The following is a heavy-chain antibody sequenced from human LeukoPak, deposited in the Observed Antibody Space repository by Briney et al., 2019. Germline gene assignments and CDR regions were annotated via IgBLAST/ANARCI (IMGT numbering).Heavy chain of an antibody. D-gene: IGHD6-19*01. J-gene: IGHJ6*02. CDR1: GYTFTGYY. V-gene: IGHV1-2*02. CDR3: ARNDYSGRYGRDYYYYGMDV. Sequence: GASVKVSCKASGYTFTGYYMHWVRQAPGQGLEWMGWINPNSGGTNYAQKFQGRVTTTRDTSISTAYMELSRLRSDDTAVYYCARNDYSGRYGRDYYYYGMDVWGQGTTVTVSS. CDR2: INPNSGGT.